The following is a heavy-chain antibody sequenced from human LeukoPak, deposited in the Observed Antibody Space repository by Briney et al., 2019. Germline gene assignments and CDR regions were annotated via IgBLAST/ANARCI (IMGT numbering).Heavy chain of an antibody. Sequence: GGSLRLSCAASGFTFSNAWMSWVRQAPGKGLEWVGRIKSKTDGGTTDYAAPVKGRFTISRDDSKNTLYLQMNSLKTEDTAVYYCTTYLRSRTYYYDSSGYYFVYWGQGTLVTVSS. CDR3: TTYLRSRTYYYDSSGYYFVY. CDR1: GFTFSNAW. J-gene: IGHJ4*02. V-gene: IGHV3-15*01. D-gene: IGHD3-22*01. CDR2: IKSKTDGGTT.